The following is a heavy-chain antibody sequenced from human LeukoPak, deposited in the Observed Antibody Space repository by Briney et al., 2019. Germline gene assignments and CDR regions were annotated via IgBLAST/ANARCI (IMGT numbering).Heavy chain of an antibody. Sequence: GASVKVSCKASGGTFSSYAINWVRQAPGQGVEWMGGISPMFGTPNYAQKFQARVTITADDSPSTAYMALSSLRSEDTAVYYCARASETYYYDSSGYHYWGQGTLVTVSS. V-gene: IGHV1-69*13. CDR3: ARASETYYYDSSGYHY. D-gene: IGHD3-22*01. J-gene: IGHJ4*02. CDR2: ISPMFGTP. CDR1: GGTFSSYA.